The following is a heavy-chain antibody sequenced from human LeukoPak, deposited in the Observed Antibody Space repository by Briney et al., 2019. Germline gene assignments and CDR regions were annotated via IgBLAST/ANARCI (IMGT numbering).Heavy chain of an antibody. J-gene: IGHJ4*02. CDR2: IKQDGSEK. D-gene: IGHD3-10*01. CDR3: ATSGLVRGGDDY. V-gene: IGHV3-7*05. Sequence: GGSLRLSCAGSGFTFSSYWMSWVRQAPGKGLEWVANIKQDGSEKHYLDSVKGRFTISRDNAKNSLYLQMNSLRAEDTALYYCATSGLVRGGDDYWGQGTLVTVSS. CDR1: GFTFSSYW.